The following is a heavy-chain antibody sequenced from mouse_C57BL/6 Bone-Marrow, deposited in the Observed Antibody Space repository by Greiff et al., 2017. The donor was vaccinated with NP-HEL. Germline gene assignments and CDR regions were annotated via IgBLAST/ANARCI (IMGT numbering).Heavy chain of an antibody. D-gene: IGHD2-4*01. Sequence: QVHVKQSGAELVRPGASVTLSCKASGYTFTDYEMHWVKQTPVHGLEWIGAIDPETGGTAYNQKFKGKAILTADKSSSTAYMELRSLTSEDSAVYYCTRWYDYDPFFDYWGQGTTLTVSS. CDR2: IDPETGGT. CDR1: GYTFTDYE. V-gene: IGHV1-15*01. J-gene: IGHJ2*01. CDR3: TRWYDYDPFFDY.